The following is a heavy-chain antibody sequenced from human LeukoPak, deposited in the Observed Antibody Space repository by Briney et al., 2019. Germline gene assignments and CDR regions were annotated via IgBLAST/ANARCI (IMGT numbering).Heavy chain of an antibody. D-gene: IGHD4-23*01. CDR1: GYTFTGYY. CDR2: INPNSGGT. Sequence: GASVKVSCKASGYTFTGYYMHWVRQAPGQGLEWMGWINPNSGGTNYAKKFQGRVTMTRDTSISTAYMELSRLRSDDTALYYCARGLRGLTPGGNDYWGQGTLVTVSS. J-gene: IGHJ4*02. CDR3: ARGLRGLTPGGNDY. V-gene: IGHV1-2*02.